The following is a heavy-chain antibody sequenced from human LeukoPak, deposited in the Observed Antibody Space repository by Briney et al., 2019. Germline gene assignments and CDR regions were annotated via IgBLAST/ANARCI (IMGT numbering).Heavy chain of an antibody. J-gene: IGHJ5*02. CDR3: ARDVRHRYCSSTSCYRGWFDP. CDR1: GGTFSSYA. CDR2: IIPIFGTA. Sequence: VASVKVSCKASGGTFSSYAISWVRQAPGQGLEWMGGIIPIFGTANYAQKFQGRVTITADESTSTAYMELSSLRSEDTAVYYCARDVRHRYCSSTSCYRGWFDPWGRGTLVTVSS. V-gene: IGHV1-69*13. D-gene: IGHD2-2*01.